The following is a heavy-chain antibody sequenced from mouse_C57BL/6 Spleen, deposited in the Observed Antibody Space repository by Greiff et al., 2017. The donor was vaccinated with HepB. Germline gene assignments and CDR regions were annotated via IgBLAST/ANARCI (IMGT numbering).Heavy chain of an antibody. J-gene: IGHJ4*01. V-gene: IGHV5-4*01. Sequence: DVHLVESGGGLVKPGGSLKLSCAASGFTFSSYAMSWVRQTPEKRLEWVATISDGGSYTYYPDNVKGRFTISRDNAKNNLYLQMSHLKSEDTAMYYCARDRGLNYAMDYWGQGTSVTVSS. CDR2: ISDGGSYT. CDR1: GFTFSSYA. CDR3: ARDRGLNYAMDY.